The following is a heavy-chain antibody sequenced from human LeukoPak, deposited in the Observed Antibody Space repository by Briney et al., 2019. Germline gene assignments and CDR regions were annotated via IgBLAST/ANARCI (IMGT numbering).Heavy chain of an antibody. J-gene: IGHJ4*02. D-gene: IGHD1-20*01. CDR1: GFTFSNYN. CDR2: ITLSSGII. V-gene: IGHV3-48*01. CDR3: ARDWGDNWELDY. Sequence: GGSLRLSCAASGFTFSNYNMNWVRQAPGKGLEWISYITLSSGIIYYADSVKGRFTISRDNAKNSLYLQMNSLRAEDTAVYYCARDWGDNWELDYWGQGTLVTVSS.